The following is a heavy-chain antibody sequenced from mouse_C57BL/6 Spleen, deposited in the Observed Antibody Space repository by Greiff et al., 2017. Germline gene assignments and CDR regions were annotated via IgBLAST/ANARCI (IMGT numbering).Heavy chain of an antibody. CDR3: TSLSFAY. V-gene: IGHV14-4*01. CDR2: IDPENGDT. D-gene: IGHD2-3*01. Sequence: EVQLQQSGAELVRPGASVKLSCTASGFNIKDDYMHWVKQRPEQGLEWIGWIDPENGDTEYPSKFQGKATITADTSSNTADLQLSSLTSEDTAVYYCTSLSFAYWGQGTLVTVSA. CDR1: GFNIKDDY. J-gene: IGHJ3*01.